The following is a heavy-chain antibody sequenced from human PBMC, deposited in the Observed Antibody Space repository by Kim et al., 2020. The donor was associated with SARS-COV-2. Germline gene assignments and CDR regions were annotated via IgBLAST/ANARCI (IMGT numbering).Heavy chain of an antibody. J-gene: IGHJ3*02. V-gene: IGHV3-74*01. CDR2: ISGDGSGA. CDR3: ARYSGSAFDI. CDR1: GFTFSSYW. D-gene: IGHD1-26*01. Sequence: GGSLRLSCAASGFTFSSYWMHWVRQAPGKGLVWVSNISGDGSGAKYADSVKGRFTISRDNAKNTLYLQMNNLRPEDAAVYYCARYSGSAFDIWGQGTMVSVSS.